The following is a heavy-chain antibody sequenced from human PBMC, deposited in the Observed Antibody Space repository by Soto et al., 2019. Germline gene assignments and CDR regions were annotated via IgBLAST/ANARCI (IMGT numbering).Heavy chain of an antibody. D-gene: IGHD4-4*01. V-gene: IGHV4-30-4*01. Sequence: SETLSLTCTVSGGSISSGDYYWNWIRQPPGKGLEWIGFIYYSGSTYYNPSLKSRVTISVDTSKNQFSLKLSSVTAADTAVYYCARARQGYSIVFWFDPWGRGTLVTAPQ. J-gene: IGHJ5*02. CDR2: IYYSGST. CDR3: ARARQGYSIVFWFDP. CDR1: GGSISSGDYY.